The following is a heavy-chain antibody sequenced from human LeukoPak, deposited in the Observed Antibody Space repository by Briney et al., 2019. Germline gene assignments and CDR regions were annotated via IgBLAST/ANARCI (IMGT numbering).Heavy chain of an antibody. CDR3: ARLGPTIYYYYYMDV. D-gene: IGHD3-3*01. CDR2: IYSSGST. J-gene: IGHJ6*03. CDR1: GASVSGSNYY. V-gene: IGHV4-39*07. Sequence: SETLSLTCAVSGASVSGSNYYWGWIRQPPGKGLEWIGNIYSSGSTYYNASLQSRVTISIDTSKNQFSLKLSSVTAADTAVYYCARLGPTIYYYYYMDVWGKGTTVTISS.